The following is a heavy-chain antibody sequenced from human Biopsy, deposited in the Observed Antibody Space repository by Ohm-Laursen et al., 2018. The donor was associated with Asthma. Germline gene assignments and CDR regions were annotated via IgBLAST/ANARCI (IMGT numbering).Heavy chain of an antibody. CDR1: GFTFSSYS. D-gene: IGHD2-21*02. Sequence: GSLRLSCAASGFTFSSYSMNWVRQAPGKGLEWVSYISSSSSTIYYADSVKGRFTISRDNAKNSLYLQMNSLRDEDTAVYYCARDAGYCGGDCYSLLEYYYYYGMDVWGQGTTVTVSS. CDR3: ARDAGYCGGDCYSLLEYYYYYGMDV. V-gene: IGHV3-48*02. J-gene: IGHJ6*02. CDR2: ISSSSSTI.